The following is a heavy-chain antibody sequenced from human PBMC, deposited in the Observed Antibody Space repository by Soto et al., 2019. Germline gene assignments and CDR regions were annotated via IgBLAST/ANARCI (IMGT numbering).Heavy chain of an antibody. V-gene: IGHV1-69*01. CDR3: ARGLGETNPRYSSGPG. CDR1: GGTFSSYA. CDR2: IIPIFGTA. Sequence: QVQLVQSGAEVKKPGSSVKVSCKASGGTFSSYAISWVRQAPGQGLEWMGGIIPIFGTANYAQKFQGRVTIPADESTSRAYMELSSLRSEDTAVYYCARGLGETNPRYSSGPGWGQGTLVTGSS. D-gene: IGHD6-19*01. J-gene: IGHJ4*02.